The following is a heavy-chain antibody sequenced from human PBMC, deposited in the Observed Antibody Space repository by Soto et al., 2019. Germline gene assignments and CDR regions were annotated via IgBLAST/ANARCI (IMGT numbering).Heavy chain of an antibody. CDR1: GYTFTSYG. D-gene: IGHD3-10*01. CDR3: ARGSQGSSSLLAYYYFGMDV. CDR2: ISAYNGNT. V-gene: IGHV1-18*01. J-gene: IGHJ6*02. Sequence: GASVKVSCKASGYTFTSYGISWVRQAPGQGLEWMGWISAYNGNTNYAQKLQGRVTMTTDTSTSTAYMELRSLRSDDTAVYYCARGSQGSSSLLAYYYFGMDVWGQGTTVTVSS.